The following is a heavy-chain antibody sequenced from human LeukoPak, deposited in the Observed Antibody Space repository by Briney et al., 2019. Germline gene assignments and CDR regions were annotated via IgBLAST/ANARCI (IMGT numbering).Heavy chain of an antibody. CDR3: AREAIVGATRFFDY. V-gene: IGHV1-2*02. Sequence: GASVKVSCKASGYTFTGYYMHWVRRAPGQGLEWMGWINPNSGGTNYAQKFQGRVTVTRDTSISTAYMELSRLRSDDTAVYYCAREAIVGATRFFDYWGQGTLVTVSS. CDR2: INPNSGGT. CDR1: GYTFTGYY. D-gene: IGHD1-26*01. J-gene: IGHJ4*02.